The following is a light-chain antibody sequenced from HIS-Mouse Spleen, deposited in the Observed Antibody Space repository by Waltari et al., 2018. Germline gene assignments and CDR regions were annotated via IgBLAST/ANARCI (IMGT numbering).Light chain of an antibody. CDR2: EGS. CDR3: CSYAGSLRV. V-gene: IGLV2-23*01. J-gene: IGLJ3*02. Sequence: QSALTQPASVSGSPGQSITISCPGTSSDVGSYNLVSWYQQHPGKAPKLMIYEGSKRPSGVSNRFSGSKSGNTASLTISGLQAEDEADYYCCSYAGSLRVFGGGTKLTVL. CDR1: SSDVGSYNL.